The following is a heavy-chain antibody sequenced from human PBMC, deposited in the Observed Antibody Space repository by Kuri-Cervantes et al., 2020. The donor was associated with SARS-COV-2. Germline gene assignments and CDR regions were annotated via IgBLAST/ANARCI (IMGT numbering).Heavy chain of an antibody. CDR3: GRETRDYYYMDV. CDR1: GFALRSLD. CDR2: ITTLGDT. J-gene: IGHJ6*03. Sequence: ETLSLTCAASGFALRSLDMHWVRQVPGKGLEWVSGITTLGDTFYPDSVKGGFTISRENAKNSLYLQMKSLGAGDTAVYYCGRETRDYYYMDVWGKGTTVTVSS. V-gene: IGHV3-13*01.